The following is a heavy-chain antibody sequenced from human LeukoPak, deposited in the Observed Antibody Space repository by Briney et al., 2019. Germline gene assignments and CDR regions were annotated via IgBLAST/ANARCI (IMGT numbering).Heavy chain of an antibody. D-gene: IGHD2-15*01. Sequence: PAGGSLRLSCAASGFTFSSYAMHWVRQAPGKGLEYVSAISSNGGSTYYANSVKGRFTISRDNSKNTLYLQMGSLKSEDMAVYFCARGCSGGTCYSSQYWGQGTLVTVSS. CDR1: GFTFSSYA. CDR3: ARGCSGGTCYSSQY. CDR2: ISSNGGST. V-gene: IGHV3-64*01. J-gene: IGHJ4*02.